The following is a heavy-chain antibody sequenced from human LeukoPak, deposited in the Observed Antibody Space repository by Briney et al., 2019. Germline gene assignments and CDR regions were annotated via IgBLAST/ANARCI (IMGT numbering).Heavy chain of an antibody. D-gene: IGHD6-6*01. CDR1: GGSFTSCA. V-gene: IGHV1-69*05. CDR3: ARSGIAARSLDY. J-gene: IGHJ4*02. CDR2: SIPIFGTA. Sequence: ASVKVSCKASGGSFTSCAISWVRQAPGQGLEWMGGSIPIFGTANYAQKFQGRVTITTDESTSTAYMELSSLRSEDTAVSYCARSGIAARSLDYWGQGTLVTVSS.